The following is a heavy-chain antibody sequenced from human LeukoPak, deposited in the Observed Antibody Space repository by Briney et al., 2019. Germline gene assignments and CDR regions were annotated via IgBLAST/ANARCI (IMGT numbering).Heavy chain of an antibody. CDR2: IQYDGSNK. D-gene: IGHD3-22*01. CDR1: GFTFSGYG. V-gene: IGHV3-30*02. Sequence: PGGSLRLSCAGSGFTFSGYGMHWVRQAPGKGLEWVTIIQYDGSNKYYADSVKGRFTISRDNSKNTLYLQMNSLRTEDTAVYYCAKGSQSYYESSGYYPEYLQHWGQGTLVTVSS. CDR3: AKGSQSYYESSGYYPEYLQH. J-gene: IGHJ1*01.